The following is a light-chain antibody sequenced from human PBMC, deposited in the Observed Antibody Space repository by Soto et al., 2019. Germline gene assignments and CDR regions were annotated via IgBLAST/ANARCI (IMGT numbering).Light chain of an antibody. CDR2: AAS. V-gene: IGKV1-27*01. J-gene: IGKJ5*01. CDR1: QGISNF. Sequence: DIQMTQSPSSLSASVGDRVTITCRASQGISNFLAWYQQKPGKVPKLLISAASTLQSGVPSRFSGSGSGTDFTITNTSVQPEDVATYYCQKYSSVISFGQGTRLEIK. CDR3: QKYSSVIS.